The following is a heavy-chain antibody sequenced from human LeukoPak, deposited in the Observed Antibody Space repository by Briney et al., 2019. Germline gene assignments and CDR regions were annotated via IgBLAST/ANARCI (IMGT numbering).Heavy chain of an antibody. CDR1: GSTFSSKT. CDR2: ISRGSSYI. J-gene: IGHJ4*02. D-gene: IGHD3-22*01. CDR3: ARDYYDSSGYPYHDY. V-gene: IGHV3-21*01. Sequence: PGGSLRLSCAASGSTFSSKTMNWVRQPPGKGLEWDSSISRGSSYINYADSGKGRFTISRDNAKNSLYLQMNSLRAEDTAVYYCARDYYDSSGYPYHDYWGQGTLVTVSS.